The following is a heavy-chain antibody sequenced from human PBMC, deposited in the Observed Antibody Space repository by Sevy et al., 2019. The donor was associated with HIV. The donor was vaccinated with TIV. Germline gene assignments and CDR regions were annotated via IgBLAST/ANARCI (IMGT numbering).Heavy chain of an antibody. V-gene: IGHV4-59*01. Sequence: SETLSLTCTVSGGSISSYYWSWIRQPPGKGLEWIGYIYYSGSTNYNPSLKSRVTISVDTSKNQFSLKLSSVTAADTAVYYCAGHARDYYDSSGYYSPFVDYWGQGTLVTVSS. CDR3: AGHARDYYDSSGYYSPFVDY. J-gene: IGHJ4*02. CDR2: IYYSGST. D-gene: IGHD3-22*01. CDR1: GGSISSYY.